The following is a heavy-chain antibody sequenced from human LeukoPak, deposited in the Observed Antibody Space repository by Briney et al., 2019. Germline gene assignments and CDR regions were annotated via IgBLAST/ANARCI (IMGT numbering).Heavy chain of an antibody. D-gene: IGHD6-13*01. Sequence: GGPLRLSCAASGFTSSSYEMNWVRQAPGKGLEWVSYISSSGSTIYYADSVKGRFTISRDNSKNTLYLQMNSLRAEDTAVYYCARAARVGIAAAGTLWFDPWGQGTLVTVSS. J-gene: IGHJ5*02. CDR2: ISSSGSTI. V-gene: IGHV3-48*03. CDR1: GFTSSSYE. CDR3: ARAARVGIAAAGTLWFDP.